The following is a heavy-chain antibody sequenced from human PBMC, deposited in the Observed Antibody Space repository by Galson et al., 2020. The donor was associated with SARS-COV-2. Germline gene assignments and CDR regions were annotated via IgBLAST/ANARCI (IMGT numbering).Heavy chain of an antibody. Sequence: SVKVSCKASGGTFSSYAISWVRQAPGQGLEWMGGIIPIFGAANYAQKFQGRVTITADESTSTAYMELSSLRSEDTAVYYCARGRTYYYGSGIYYSNYYYYGMDVWGQGTTVTVSS. CDR2: IIPIFGAA. CDR3: ARGRTYYYGSGIYYSNYYYYGMDV. V-gene: IGHV1-69*13. CDR1: GGTFSSYA. J-gene: IGHJ6*02. D-gene: IGHD3-10*01.